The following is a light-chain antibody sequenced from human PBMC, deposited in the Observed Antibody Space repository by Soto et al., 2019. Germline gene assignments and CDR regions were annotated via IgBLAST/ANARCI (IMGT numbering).Light chain of an antibody. J-gene: IGLJ1*01. CDR1: SSDIGSYYY. Sequence: QSALTQPASVSGSPGQSITISCTGTSSDIGSYYYVSWYQQHPGNAPNLIIYEVTDRPSGVSHRFSCSTSGKTASQTISVLQAEDAADYYCSSDTSPSTRLFGSGTKLTVL. CDR2: EVT. V-gene: IGLV2-14*01. CDR3: SSDTSPSTRL.